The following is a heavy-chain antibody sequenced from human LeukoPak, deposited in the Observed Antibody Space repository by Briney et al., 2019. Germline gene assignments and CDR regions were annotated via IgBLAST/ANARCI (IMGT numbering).Heavy chain of an antibody. V-gene: IGHV3-30*18. J-gene: IGHJ4*02. Sequence: GGSLRLSCAASGFTFSSYGMHWVRQAPGKGLEWVAAISYDGSNKYYADSVKGRFTTSRDNSKNTLYLQMNSLRAEDTAVYYCAKAGSFCSSTSCYFLDYWGQGTLVTVSS. CDR3: AKAGSFCSSTSCYFLDY. CDR2: ISYDGSNK. D-gene: IGHD2-2*01. CDR1: GFTFSSYG.